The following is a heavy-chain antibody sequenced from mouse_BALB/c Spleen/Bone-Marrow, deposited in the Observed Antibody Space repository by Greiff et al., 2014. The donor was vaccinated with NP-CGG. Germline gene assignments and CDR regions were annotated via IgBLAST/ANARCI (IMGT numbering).Heavy chain of an antibody. Sequence: EVQLQQSGTVLARPGTSVKMSCKASGYSFTSYWMHWVKQRPGQGLEWIGVIYLGNSDTSYNQKFKGKAKLTAVTSASTAYMELSSLTNEDSAVYYCTRRNYRYDGFAYWGQGTLVTLSA. CDR3: TRRNYRYDGFAY. J-gene: IGHJ3*01. V-gene: IGHV1-5*01. CDR1: GYSFTSYW. CDR2: IYLGNSDT. D-gene: IGHD2-14*01.